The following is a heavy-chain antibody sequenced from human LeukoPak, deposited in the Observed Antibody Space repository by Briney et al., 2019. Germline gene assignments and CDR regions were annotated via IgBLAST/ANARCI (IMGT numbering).Heavy chain of an antibody. D-gene: IGHD6-13*01. Sequence: XSYYWXWIRQPPGKGLEWIGYIYYSGSTNYNPSLKSRVTISVDTSKNQFSLKLSSVTAADTAVYYCARFNRAIAAAGLGWFDPWGQGTLVTVS. V-gene: IGHV4-59*08. J-gene: IGHJ5*02. CDR1: XSYY. CDR3: ARFNRAIAAAGLGWFDP. CDR2: IYYSGST.